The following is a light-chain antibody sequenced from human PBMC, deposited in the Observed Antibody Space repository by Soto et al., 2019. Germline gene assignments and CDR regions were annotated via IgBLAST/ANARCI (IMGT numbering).Light chain of an antibody. CDR2: GNN. V-gene: IGLV1-40*01. CDR1: WSNIGAGHD. J-gene: IGLJ1*01. CDR3: QSFDSSLSIYI. Sequence: QSVLTQPPSVSGAPGQSVTISCSGTWSNIGAGHDVHWYQQFPGTAPKLLIYGNNNRPSGVPDRFSGSKSGSSASLAITGLQAEDETDYYCQSFDSSLSIYIFGTGIKVTVL.